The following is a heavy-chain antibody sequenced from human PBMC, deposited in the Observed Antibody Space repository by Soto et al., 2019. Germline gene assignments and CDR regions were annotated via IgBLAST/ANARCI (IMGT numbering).Heavy chain of an antibody. J-gene: IGHJ4*02. CDR3: AREYSNSPEAFDS. CDR1: GGSVNSDNYY. CDR2: IYYTGRT. V-gene: IGHV4-61*01. D-gene: IGHD1-26*01. Sequence: QVQLQESGPGLVKPSETLSLTSTVSGGSVNSDNYYWSWIRQPPGKGLEWIGYIYYTGRTNYNPSLMSRVTISLDASRNQFSLKLSSVTAADTAVFYCAREYSNSPEAFDSWGQGTLVTVSS.